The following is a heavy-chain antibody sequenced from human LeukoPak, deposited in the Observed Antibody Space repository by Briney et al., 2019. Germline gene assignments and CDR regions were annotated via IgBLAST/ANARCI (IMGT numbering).Heavy chain of an antibody. J-gene: IGHJ5*02. CDR2: INPNSGGT. CDR3: ARDGLTGDERFDP. D-gene: IGHD7-27*01. Sequence: ASVKVSCKASGYTFTGYYMHWVRQAPGQGLEWMGWINPNSGGTNYAQKFQGRVTMTRDTSISTAYMELSRLRSDDTAVYYCARDGLTGDERFDPWGQGTLVTVSS. V-gene: IGHV1-2*02. CDR1: GYTFTGYY.